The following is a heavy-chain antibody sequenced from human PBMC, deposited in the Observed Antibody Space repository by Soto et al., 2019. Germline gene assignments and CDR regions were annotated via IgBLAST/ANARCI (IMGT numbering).Heavy chain of an antibody. CDR1: GGPFSGYY. V-gene: IGHV4-34*01. CDR2: IDLSGSN. CDR3: ARDLGLRSAGDLYYYYMDV. Sequence: SETLSLTRAVYGGPFSGYYWNSIRQPPGKGLEWIGAIDLSGSNKYTPSLKSRVTISVDTSKNQFSLKVSSVTAADTAVYYCARDLGLRSAGDLYYYYMDVWGKGTTVT. J-gene: IGHJ6*03. D-gene: IGHD4-17*01.